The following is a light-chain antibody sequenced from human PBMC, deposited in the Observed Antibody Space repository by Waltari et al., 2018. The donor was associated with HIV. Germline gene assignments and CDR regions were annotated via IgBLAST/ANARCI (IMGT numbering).Light chain of an antibody. CDR3: CSYAGSSTPYV. Sequence: QSALTQPASVAGHPGQPTTISCTGTSSAVGSDTLVPWYQQHPGKAPKLMIYEVSKRPSGVSNRFSGSKSGNTASLTISGLQAEDEADYYCCSYAGSSTPYVFGTGTKVTVL. J-gene: IGLJ1*01. CDR1: SSAVGSDTL. CDR2: EVS. V-gene: IGLV2-23*02.